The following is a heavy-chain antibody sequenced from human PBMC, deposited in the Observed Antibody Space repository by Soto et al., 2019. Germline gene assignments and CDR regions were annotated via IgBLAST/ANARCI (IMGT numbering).Heavy chain of an antibody. CDR1: GGSFSGYY. V-gene: IGHV4-34*01. D-gene: IGHD5-18*01. Sequence: QVQLQQWGAGLLKPSETLSLTCAVYGGSFSGYYWSWIRQPPGKGLEWIGEINHRGSTNYNPSLKTRVTISVDTTKNQFSLKLSSVTAADTAVYYCARGTDTAMVTGWFDPWGQGTLVTVSS. CDR3: ARGTDTAMVTGWFDP. CDR2: INHRGST. J-gene: IGHJ5*02.